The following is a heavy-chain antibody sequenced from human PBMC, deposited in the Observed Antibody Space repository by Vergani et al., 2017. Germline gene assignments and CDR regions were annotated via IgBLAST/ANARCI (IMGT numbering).Heavy chain of an antibody. CDR2: ISWDGGST. D-gene: IGHD3-10*01. J-gene: IGHJ6*02. Sequence: EVQLLESGGGLVQPGGSLRLSCAASGFTFDDYTMHWVRQAPGKGLEWVSLISWDGGSTYYADSVKGRFTISRDNSKNSLYLQMNSLRTEDTALYYCAKDKTRGSESYTAMDVWGQGTTVTVSS. CDR1: GFTFDDYT. V-gene: IGHV3-43*01. CDR3: AKDKTRGSESYTAMDV.